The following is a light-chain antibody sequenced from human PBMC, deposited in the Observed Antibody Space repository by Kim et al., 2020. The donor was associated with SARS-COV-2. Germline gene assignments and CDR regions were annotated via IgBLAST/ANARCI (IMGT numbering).Light chain of an antibody. CDR3: QVWDSSTWV. CDR2: RDY. Sequence: SYELTQPLSVSVALGQTASITCGGNNIVRRNVHWYQQRPGQATVLVIYRDYNRPSGIPERFSGSNSGNTATLTISRAQDGDEADYSCQVWDSSTWV. V-gene: IGLV3-9*01. J-gene: IGLJ3*02. CDR1: NIVRRN.